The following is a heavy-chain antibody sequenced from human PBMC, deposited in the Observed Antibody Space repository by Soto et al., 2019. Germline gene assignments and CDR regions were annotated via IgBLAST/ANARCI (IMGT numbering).Heavy chain of an antibody. J-gene: IGHJ4*02. CDR2: IKKDGSEK. V-gene: IGHV3-7*05. CDR1: GFTFSSYW. CDR3: AKDGSALTGYSNPDY. D-gene: IGHD3-9*01. Sequence: PGGSLRLSCAASGFTFSSYWMSWVRQAPGKGLEWVANIKKDGSEKYYADSVKGRFTISRDNAKNSLYLQMNSLRAEDTALYYCAKDGSALTGYSNPDYWGQGTQVTVSS.